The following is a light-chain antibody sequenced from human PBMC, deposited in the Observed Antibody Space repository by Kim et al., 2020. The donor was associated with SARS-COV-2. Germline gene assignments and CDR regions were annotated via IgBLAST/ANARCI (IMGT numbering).Light chain of an antibody. Sequence: SPRERPTLTCRAGQAITSNFVAWYKQKPGQAPRLLIYGASSRATDIPDRFSGSGSGTDFSLTISRLEPEDFAVYYCQQYDVRPRTFGQGTKVDIK. CDR3: QQYDVRPRT. CDR2: GAS. V-gene: IGKV3-20*01. CDR1: QAITSNF. J-gene: IGKJ1*01.